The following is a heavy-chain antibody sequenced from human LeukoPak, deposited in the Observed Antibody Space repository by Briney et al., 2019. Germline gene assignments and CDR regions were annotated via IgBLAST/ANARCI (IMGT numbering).Heavy chain of an antibody. J-gene: IGHJ6*02. CDR2: IYSDGTST. Sequence: HPGGSLRLSCTASGFTFSNYWMNWVRQAPGEGLVWVSRIYSDGTSTSYADSVKGRFIISRDNAKNTLYLQMNSLRVEDTAVYYCARKQWLFPTPSDAMDVWGQGTTVTVSS. CDR1: GFTFSNYW. V-gene: IGHV3-74*01. D-gene: IGHD6-19*01. CDR3: ARKQWLFPTPSDAMDV.